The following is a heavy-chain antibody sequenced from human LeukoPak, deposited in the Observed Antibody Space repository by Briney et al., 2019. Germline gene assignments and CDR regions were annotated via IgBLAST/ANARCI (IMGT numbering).Heavy chain of an antibody. CDR3: ATLERITMVRGVRYYYYGMDV. CDR2: INHSGST. D-gene: IGHD3-10*01. CDR1: GGSFSGYY. Sequence: SETLSLTCAVYGGSFSGYYWNWIRQPPGKGLEWIGEINHSGSTNYNPSLKSRVTISVDTSKNQFSLKLSSVTAADTAVYYCATLERITMVRGVRYYYYGMDVWGQGTTVTVSS. J-gene: IGHJ6*02. V-gene: IGHV4-34*01.